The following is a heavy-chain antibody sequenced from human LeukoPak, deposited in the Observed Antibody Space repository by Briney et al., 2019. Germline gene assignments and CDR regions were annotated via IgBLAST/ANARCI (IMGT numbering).Heavy chain of an antibody. J-gene: IGHJ4*02. V-gene: IGHV3-23*01. CDR2: MSSSDDGR. D-gene: IGHD2-15*01. Sequence: GGSLRLSCAASGFTVSRNYMSWVRQAPGKGLEWVSAMSSSDDGRYYAASVRGRFTISRDTSRSTLYLQMNSLRAEDAAVYYCAKAPVTSCRGAFCYPFDYWGQGTLVTVSS. CDR1: GFTVSRNY. CDR3: AKAPVTSCRGAFCYPFDY.